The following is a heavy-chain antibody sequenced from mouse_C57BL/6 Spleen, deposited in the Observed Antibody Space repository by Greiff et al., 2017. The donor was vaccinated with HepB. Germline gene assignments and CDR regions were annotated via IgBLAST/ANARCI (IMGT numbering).Heavy chain of an antibody. CDR2: ILPGSGST. Sequence: VQLQESGAELMKPGASVKLSCKATGYTFTGYWIEWVKQRPGHGLEWIGEILPGSGSTNYNEKFKGKATFTADTSSNTAYMQLSSLTTEDSAIYYCARRPYYGSSYFYWYFDVWGTGTTVTVSS. D-gene: IGHD1-1*01. CDR1: GYTFTGYW. J-gene: IGHJ1*03. V-gene: IGHV1-9*01. CDR3: ARRPYYGSSYFYWYFDV.